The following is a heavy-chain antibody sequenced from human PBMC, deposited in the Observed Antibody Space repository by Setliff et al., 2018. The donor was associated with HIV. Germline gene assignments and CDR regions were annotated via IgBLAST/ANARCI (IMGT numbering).Heavy chain of an antibody. V-gene: IGHV3-33*06. J-gene: IGHJ4*02. CDR1: GFPFSLYG. D-gene: IGHD3-22*01. CDR3: AKDRGAYDYFDY. CDR2: IWYDGSNK. Sequence: PGGSLRLSCAASGFPFSLYGMHWVRQAPGKGLEWVAVIWYDGSNKYYADSVKGRFTISRDNSKNTLSLQMNSLRAEDTAVYYCAKDRGAYDYFDYWGQGTLVTVSS.